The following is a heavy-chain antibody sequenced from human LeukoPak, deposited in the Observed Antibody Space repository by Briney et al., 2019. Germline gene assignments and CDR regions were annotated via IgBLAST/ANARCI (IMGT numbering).Heavy chain of an antibody. CDR2: IIPILGIA. CDR3: ARDLHVGYTTPYYYYGMDV. J-gene: IGHJ6*02. Sequence: SVKVSCKASGGTFSSYAISWVRQAPGQGLEWMGRIIPILGIANYAQKFQGRVTITADKSTSTAYMERSSLRSEDTAVYYCARDLHVGYTTPYYYYGMDVWGQGTTVTVSS. D-gene: IGHD3-16*02. CDR1: GGTFSSYA. V-gene: IGHV1-69*04.